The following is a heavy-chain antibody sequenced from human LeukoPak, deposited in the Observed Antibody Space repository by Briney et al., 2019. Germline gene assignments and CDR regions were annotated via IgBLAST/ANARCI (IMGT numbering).Heavy chain of an antibody. J-gene: IGHJ3*02. CDR3: ARDGGYSSGWPLADAFDI. D-gene: IGHD6-19*01. V-gene: IGHV3-48*04. CDR2: ISSSSSTI. Sequence: GGSLRLSCAASGFTFSSYSMNWVRQAPGKGLEWVSYISSSSSTIYYADSVKGQFTISRDNAKNSLYLQMNSLRAEDTAVYYCARDGGYSSGWPLADAFDIWGQGTMVTVSS. CDR1: GFTFSSYS.